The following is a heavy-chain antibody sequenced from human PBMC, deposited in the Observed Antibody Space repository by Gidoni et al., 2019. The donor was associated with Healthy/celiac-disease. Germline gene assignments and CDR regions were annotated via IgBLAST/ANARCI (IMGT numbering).Heavy chain of an antibody. Sequence: EVQLLESGGGLVQPGGSLSLSCAASGFTFRVYAMSWVRQAPGKGLEWVSAISGSGGSTYYADSVKGRFTISRDNSKNTLYLQMNSLRAEDTAVYYCAKDPSRAVAGTRGPPLTDYWGQGTLVTVSS. CDR2: ISGSGGST. D-gene: IGHD6-19*01. J-gene: IGHJ4*02. CDR1: GFTFRVYA. V-gene: IGHV3-23*01. CDR3: AKDPSRAVAGTRGPPLTDY.